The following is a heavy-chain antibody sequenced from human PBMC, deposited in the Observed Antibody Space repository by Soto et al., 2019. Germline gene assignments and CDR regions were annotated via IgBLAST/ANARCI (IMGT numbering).Heavy chain of an antibody. CDR2: LTSSGGTT. Sequence: EKGLEWVSALTSSGGTTYYADSVKGRFTISRDNSKNTLYLQMNSLIVEDTAVYYFQTEDGIRVTHSVSAFLLNRSSDL. V-gene: IGHV3-23*01. J-gene: IGHJ2*01. D-gene: IGHD3-10*01. CDR3: QTEDGIRVTHSVSAFLLNRSSDL.